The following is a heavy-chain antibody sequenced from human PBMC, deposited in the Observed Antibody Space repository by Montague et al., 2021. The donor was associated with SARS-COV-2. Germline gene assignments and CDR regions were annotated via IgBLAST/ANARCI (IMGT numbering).Heavy chain of an antibody. Sequence: SETLSLTCAVYDGSFSDYSWTWIRQSPGKGLEWIGEINHRGSTNYNPYLKIRVTISVDTAKNQFSLKMTSVTAADTAVYYCARGRQHINMVVVVVTGGEYYFDFWGQGTLVAVSS. V-gene: IGHV4-34*01. D-gene: IGHD3-22*01. CDR3: ARGRQHINMVVVVVTGGEYYFDF. J-gene: IGHJ4*02. CDR1: DGSFSDYS. CDR2: INHRGST.